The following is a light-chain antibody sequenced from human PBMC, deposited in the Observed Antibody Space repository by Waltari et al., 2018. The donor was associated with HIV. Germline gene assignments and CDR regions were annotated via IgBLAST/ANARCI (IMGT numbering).Light chain of an antibody. CDR2: DNN. Sequence: QSVLTQPPSVSAAPGQKVTMSCSGSSSNIGNNYVSWYQQLPGTAPKLLIYDNNKRPSGIPDRVSCSKSGTSATLGITGLQTGDEADYYCGTWDTSLSAGVFGGGTKLTVL. J-gene: IGLJ2*01. CDR1: SSNIGNNY. V-gene: IGLV1-51*01. CDR3: GTWDTSLSAGV.